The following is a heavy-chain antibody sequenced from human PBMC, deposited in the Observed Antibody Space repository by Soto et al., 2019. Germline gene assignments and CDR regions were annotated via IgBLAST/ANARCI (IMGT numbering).Heavy chain of an antibody. Sequence: SGPTLVNPTQTLTLTCTFSGFSLSSRGVGVGWIRQPPGKALEWLALIYWNDDKRYSPSLRSRLTITKDTSKNQVVLTMTNMDPVDTATYFCARTSTVTTGISEYFHHWGQGPLVTVSS. D-gene: IGHD4-17*01. CDR1: GFSLSSRGVG. CDR2: IYWNDDK. J-gene: IGHJ1*01. CDR3: ARTSTVTTGISEYFHH. V-gene: IGHV2-5*01.